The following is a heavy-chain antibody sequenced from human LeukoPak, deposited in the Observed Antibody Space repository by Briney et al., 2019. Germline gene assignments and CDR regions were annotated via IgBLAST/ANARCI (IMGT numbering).Heavy chain of an antibody. CDR2: ISGSGGST. D-gene: IGHD3-22*01. V-gene: IGHV3-23*01. Sequence: GGSLRLSCAASGFTFSSYGMSWVRQAPGKGLEWVSAISGSGGSTYYADSVKGRFTISRDNSKNTLYLQMNSLRAEDTAVYYCAKVGFPTYYYDSSGYSWGQGTLVTVSS. J-gene: IGHJ5*02. CDR3: AKVGFPTYYYDSSGYS. CDR1: GFTFSSYG.